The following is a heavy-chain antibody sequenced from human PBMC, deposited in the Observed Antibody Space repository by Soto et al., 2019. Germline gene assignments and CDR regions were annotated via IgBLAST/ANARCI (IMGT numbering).Heavy chain of an antibody. CDR1: GYTFTSYG. D-gene: IGHD3-22*01. V-gene: IGHV1-18*01. CDR3: ARDRSIVVTPEAFDI. Sequence: ASVKVSCKASGYTFTSYGISWVRQAPGQGLEWMGWISAYNGNTNYAQKLQGRVTMTTDTSTSTAYMELRSLRSDDTAVYYFARDRSIVVTPEAFDIWGQGTMVTVSS. J-gene: IGHJ3*02. CDR2: ISAYNGNT.